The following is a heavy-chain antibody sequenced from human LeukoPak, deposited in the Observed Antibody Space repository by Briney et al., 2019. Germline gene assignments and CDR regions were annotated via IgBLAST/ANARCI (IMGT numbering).Heavy chain of an antibody. J-gene: IGHJ6*03. CDR2: ISAYNGNT. Sequence: ASVKVSCKASGYTFTSYGISWVRQAPGQGLEWMGWISAYNGNTNYAQKLQGRVTMTTDTSTSTAYMELRSLRSDDTAVYYCARVSYDPIYYYYYYMDVWGKGTTVTVSS. CDR3: ARVSYDPIYYYYYYMDV. CDR1: GYTFTSYG. D-gene: IGHD5-12*01. V-gene: IGHV1-18*01.